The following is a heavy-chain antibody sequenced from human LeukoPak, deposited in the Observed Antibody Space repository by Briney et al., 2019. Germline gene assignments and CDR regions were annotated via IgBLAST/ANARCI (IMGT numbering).Heavy chain of an antibody. CDR3: AAVGGDIVVVPAAMRSYGMDV. CDR1: GFTFTSSA. V-gene: IGHV1-58*01. J-gene: IGHJ6*02. D-gene: IGHD2-2*01. Sequence: ASVKVSCKASGFTFTSSAVQWVRQARGQRLEWIGWIVFGRGNTNYAQKFQERVTITRDMSTSTAYMELSSLRSEDTAVYYCAAVGGDIVVVPAAMRSYGMDVWGQGTTVTGSS. CDR2: IVFGRGNT.